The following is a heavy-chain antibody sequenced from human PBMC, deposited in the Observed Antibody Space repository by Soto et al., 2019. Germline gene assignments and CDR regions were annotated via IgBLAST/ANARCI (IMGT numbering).Heavy chain of an antibody. Sequence: PGGSLRLSCAASGFTFSSYSMNWVRQAPGKGLEWVSSISTSSSYIYYADSMKGRFTISRDNAKNSLYLQMNSLRAGDTAVYYCARSGSLEYWGQGTLVTVSS. CDR3: ARSGSLEY. D-gene: IGHD1-26*01. V-gene: IGHV3-21*01. CDR2: ISTSSSYI. CDR1: GFTFSSYS. J-gene: IGHJ4*02.